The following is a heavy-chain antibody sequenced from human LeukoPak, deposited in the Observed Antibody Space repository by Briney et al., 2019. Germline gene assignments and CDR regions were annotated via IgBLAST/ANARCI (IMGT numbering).Heavy chain of an antibody. J-gene: IGHJ4*02. V-gene: IGHV4-59*01. CDR2: ISYSGST. D-gene: IGHD3-10*01. CDR3: ARTYGSKSTYYFDY. CDR1: GYTISDYY. Sequence: PAGTLSLTCAVSGYTISDYYWSWIRQAPGKGLEWISYISYSGSTNYDSSFESRVTIHVDKSKSQFSLQLSSLTAADTAVYYCARTYGSKSTYYFDYWGQGTLVTVSS.